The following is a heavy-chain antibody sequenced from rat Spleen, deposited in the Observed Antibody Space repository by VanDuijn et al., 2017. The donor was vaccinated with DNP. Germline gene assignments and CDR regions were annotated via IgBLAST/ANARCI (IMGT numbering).Heavy chain of an antibody. V-gene: IGHV4-2*01. CDR1: GFSFNDYW. J-gene: IGHJ2*01. Sequence: EVQLVESGGGLVQPGRSLKLSCAASGFSFNDYWMAWVRQAPGKGLEWIGEVNKDSSTVTYTPSLKDKFTISRDNAQNTLYLQMSKLGSEDTAIYYCARGPNYGGYADYFDYWGQGVMVTVTS. CDR2: VNKDSSTV. D-gene: IGHD1-3*01. CDR3: ARGPNYGGYADYFDY.